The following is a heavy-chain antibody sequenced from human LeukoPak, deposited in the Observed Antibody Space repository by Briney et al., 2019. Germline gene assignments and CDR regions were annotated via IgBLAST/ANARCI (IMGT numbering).Heavy chain of an antibody. CDR1: GGTFSSYA. CDR2: IIPIFGTA. CDR3: ARGLTTDYGDYSYFDY. D-gene: IGHD4-17*01. Sequence: ASVKVSCKASGGTFSSYAISWVRQAPGQGLEWMGGIIPIFGTANYAQKFQGRVTITADESTSTAYMELSSLRSEDTAVYYCARGLTTDYGDYSYFDYWGQGTLVTVSS. V-gene: IGHV1-69*13. J-gene: IGHJ4*02.